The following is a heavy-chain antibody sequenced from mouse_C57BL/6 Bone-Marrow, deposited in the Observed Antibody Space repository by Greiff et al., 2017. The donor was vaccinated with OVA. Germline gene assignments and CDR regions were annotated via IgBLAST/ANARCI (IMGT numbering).Heavy chain of an antibody. Sequence: VKLMESGAELVRPGASVTLSCKASGYTFTDYEMHWVKQTPVHGLEWIGAIDPETGGTAYNQKFKGKAILTADKSSSPASMELRSLTSEDSAVYYCTRDHSRGYAMDYWGQGTSVTVSS. D-gene: IGHD1-1*01. CDR2: IDPETGGT. CDR3: TRDHSRGYAMDY. V-gene: IGHV1-15*01. CDR1: GYTFTDYE. J-gene: IGHJ4*01.